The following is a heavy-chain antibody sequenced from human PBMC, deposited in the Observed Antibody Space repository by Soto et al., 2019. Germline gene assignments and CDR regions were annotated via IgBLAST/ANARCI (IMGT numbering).Heavy chain of an antibody. D-gene: IGHD2-21*01. V-gene: IGHV1-8*01. CDR1: GYTFTTYD. CDR2: MNPKSGYT. Sequence: QVQLVQSGAEVKKPGDSVKVSCKASGYTFTTYDINWVRQATGQGLEWVGWMNPKSGYTGFAQKFQGRVSMTRDTSISTAYMELSRLRSEDTAVYYCVRVFGSIDYWGQGTLVTVSS. J-gene: IGHJ4*02. CDR3: VRVFGSIDY.